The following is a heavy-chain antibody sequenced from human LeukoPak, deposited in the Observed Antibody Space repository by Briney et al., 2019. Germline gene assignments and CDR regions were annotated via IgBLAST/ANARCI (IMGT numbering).Heavy chain of an antibody. Sequence: SETLSLTCAVYGGSFSGYYWSWIRQPPGKGLEWIGEINHSGSTNYNPSLKSRVTISVDTSKNQFSLKLSSVTAADTAVYYCARRSRYYYGSGSYPGRCYFDYWGQGTLVTVSS. J-gene: IGHJ4*02. CDR2: INHSGST. D-gene: IGHD3-10*01. CDR1: GGSFSGYY. CDR3: ARRSRYYYGSGSYPGRCYFDY. V-gene: IGHV4-34*01.